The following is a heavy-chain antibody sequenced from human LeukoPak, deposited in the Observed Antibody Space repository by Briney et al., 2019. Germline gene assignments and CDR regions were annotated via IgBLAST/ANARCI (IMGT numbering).Heavy chain of an antibody. Sequence: GGSLRLSCAASGFTFSNYWMHRVRQPPGKGLVWVSRVYSDGQRIYYADSVKGRFTVSRDNAKNTLYLQMNSLRADDTAVYYCARVSCAGLCASRDWHFDLWGRGTLVSVSS. CDR3: ARVSCAGLCASRDWHFDL. CDR1: GFTFSNYW. D-gene: IGHD2-21*01. CDR2: VYSDGQRI. J-gene: IGHJ2*01. V-gene: IGHV3-74*01.